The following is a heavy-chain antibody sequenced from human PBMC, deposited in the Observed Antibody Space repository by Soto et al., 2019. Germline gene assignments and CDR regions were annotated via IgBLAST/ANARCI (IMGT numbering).Heavy chain of an antibody. V-gene: IGHV3-23*01. D-gene: IGHD6-19*01. CDR1: GFTFSSYA. CDR2: ISGSGGST. Sequence: EVQLLESGGGLVQPGGSLRLSCAASGFTFSSYAMSWVRQAPGKGLEWVSAISGSGGSTYYADSVKGRFTISRDNSKNTLYLQMNRLSAEDTAVYYCAKDLKDRSGWGRYWYFGLWGRGNLVTVSS. J-gene: IGHJ2*01. CDR3: AKDLKDRSGWGRYWYFGL.